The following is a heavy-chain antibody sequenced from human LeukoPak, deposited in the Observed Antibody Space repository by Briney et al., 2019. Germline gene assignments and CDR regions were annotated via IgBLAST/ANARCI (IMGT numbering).Heavy chain of an antibody. J-gene: IGHJ5*02. D-gene: IGHD3-9*01. Sequence: LRLSCAASGFTFSSYAMHWVRQAPGKGLERVSVISYDGSNKYYADSVKGRFTISRDNSKNTLYLQMNSLRAEDTAVFYWQRTEYDILTGYYPHWFDPWGQGTLVTVSS. CDR3: QRTEYDILTGYYPHWFDP. CDR2: ISYDGSNK. CDR1: GFTFSSYA. V-gene: IGHV3-30*04.